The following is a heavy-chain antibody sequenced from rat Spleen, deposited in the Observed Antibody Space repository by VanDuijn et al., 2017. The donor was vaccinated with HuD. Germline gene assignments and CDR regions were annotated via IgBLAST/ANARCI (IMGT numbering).Heavy chain of an antibody. V-gene: IGHV5-31*01. CDR1: GFTFNNYW. J-gene: IGHJ2*01. D-gene: IGHD1-12*03. CDR2: ITNTGGSI. CDR3: TRGDDGYSLYYFDY. Sequence: EVQLVESGGGLVQPGRSLKLSCVASGFTFNNYWMSWIRQAPGKGLEWVASITNTGGSIYYPDSVKGRFTISRDNAQNTLYLQMNSLRSEDTATYYCTRGDDGYSLYYFDYWGQGVMVTVSS.